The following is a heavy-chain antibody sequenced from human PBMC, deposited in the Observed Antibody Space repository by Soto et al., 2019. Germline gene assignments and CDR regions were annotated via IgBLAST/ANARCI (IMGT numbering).Heavy chain of an antibody. CDR1: GFGFTNSW. CDR3: TSAGQYCTSTTCKAY. D-gene: IGHD2-2*01. CDR2: IKSKNDGGTT. Sequence: CAASGFGFTNSWMNWVRQAPGKGLEWVGRIKSKNDGGTTDYAAPVQGRFTISRDDSKTTIYLQMNSLKTEDTAVYYCTSAGQYCTSTTCKAYWGQGTPVTVSS. V-gene: IGHV3-15*07. J-gene: IGHJ4*02.